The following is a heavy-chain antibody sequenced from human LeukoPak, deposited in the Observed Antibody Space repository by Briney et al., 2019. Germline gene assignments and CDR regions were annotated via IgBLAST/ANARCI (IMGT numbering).Heavy chain of an antibody. V-gene: IGHV1-2*02. CDR2: INPNSGGT. Sequence: GASVKVSCKASGYMFTGYYMHWVRQAPGQGLEWMGGINPNSGGTNYAQKFQGRVTMTRDTSISTAYMELSSLRSDDTAVYYCARGYCSGDCFTLFDYWGQGTLVTVSS. D-gene: IGHD2-21*02. CDR3: ARGYCSGDCFTLFDY. J-gene: IGHJ4*02. CDR1: GYMFTGYY.